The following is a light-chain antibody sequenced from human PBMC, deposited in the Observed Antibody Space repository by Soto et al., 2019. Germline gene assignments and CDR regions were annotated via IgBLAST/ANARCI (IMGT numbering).Light chain of an antibody. CDR1: DSNIGANFN. CDR2: SNN. J-gene: IGLJ1*01. Sequence: QSVLTQPPSVSGAPGRTVTISCTGSDSNIGANFNVHWYQHLPGSATKLLIYSNNRRPSGVPDRFSGSQSGSSASLAISGLQAEDEGDYYCQSYDSGLTDSYGFGTGTKVTVL. CDR3: QSYDSGLTDSYG. V-gene: IGLV1-40*01.